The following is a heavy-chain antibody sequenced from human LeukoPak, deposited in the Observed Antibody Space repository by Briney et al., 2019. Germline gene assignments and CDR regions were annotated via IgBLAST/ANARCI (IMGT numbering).Heavy chain of an antibody. CDR2: IYYSGST. CDR1: GGSISSYY. J-gene: IGHJ5*02. Sequence: SETLSLTCTVSGGSISSYYLSWIRQPPGKGLEWIGYIYYSGSTNYNPSLKSRVTVSVDTSKTQFSLKLSSVTAADTAVYYSARGLGYCSSTSCYPNWFDPWGRGTLVTVSS. D-gene: IGHD2-2*01. CDR3: ARGLGYCSSTSCYPNWFDP. V-gene: IGHV4-59*01.